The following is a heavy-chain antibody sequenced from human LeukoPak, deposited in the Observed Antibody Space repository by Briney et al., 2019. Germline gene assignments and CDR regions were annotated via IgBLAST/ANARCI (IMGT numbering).Heavy chain of an antibody. CDR1: GFTFSSYW. V-gene: IGHV3-74*01. CDR2: INSDGSTT. Sequence: GGSLRLSCAASGFTFSSYWMHWVRQAPGKGLVWVSRINSDGSTTNYADSVKGRFTISRDNAENTLYLQMNSLRVEDTAVYYCAGRVPATRWFDPWGQGTLVTVSS. J-gene: IGHJ5*02. D-gene: IGHD2-15*01. CDR3: AGRVPATRWFDP.